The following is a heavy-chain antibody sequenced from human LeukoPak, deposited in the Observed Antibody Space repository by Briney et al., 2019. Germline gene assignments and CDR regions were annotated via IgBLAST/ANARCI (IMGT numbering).Heavy chain of an antibody. V-gene: IGHV3-11*01. Sequence: KPGGSLRLSCVASEFTFSDYYMSWIRQAPGKGLEWVSYISYSGDTIYYADSVKGRFTVSRDNAKNSLYLQMNSLRAEDTAVYYCARLGIITAAGSNDYWGQGTLVTVSS. D-gene: IGHD6-13*01. CDR2: ISYSGDTI. J-gene: IGHJ4*02. CDR3: ARLGIITAAGSNDY. CDR1: EFTFSDYY.